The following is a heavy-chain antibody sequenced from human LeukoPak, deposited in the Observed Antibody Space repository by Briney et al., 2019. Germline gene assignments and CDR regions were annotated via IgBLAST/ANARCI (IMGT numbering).Heavy chain of an antibody. V-gene: IGHV4-34*01. Sequence: SETLSLTCAVYGGSFSGYYWSWIRQPPGKGLEWIGEINHSGSTNYNPSLKSRVTISVDTSKNQFSLKLSSVTAADTAVYYCARGGIHGSGSYSYYYYYMDVRGKGTTVTVSS. J-gene: IGHJ6*03. D-gene: IGHD3-10*01. CDR1: GGSFSGYY. CDR3: ARGGIHGSGSYSYYYYYMDV. CDR2: INHSGST.